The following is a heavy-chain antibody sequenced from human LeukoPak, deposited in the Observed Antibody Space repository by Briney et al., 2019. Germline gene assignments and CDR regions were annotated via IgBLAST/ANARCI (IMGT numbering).Heavy chain of an antibody. Sequence: GGSLRLSCAASGFTFSSYGMHWVRQAPGKGLEWVAFIRYDGSNKYYADSVKGRFTISRDNSKNTLYLQMNSLRAEDTAVYYCARTYYDILTGYYPPDYWGQGTLVTVSS. J-gene: IGHJ4*02. CDR2: IRYDGSNK. CDR3: ARTYYDILTGYYPPDY. V-gene: IGHV3-30*02. D-gene: IGHD3-9*01. CDR1: GFTFSSYG.